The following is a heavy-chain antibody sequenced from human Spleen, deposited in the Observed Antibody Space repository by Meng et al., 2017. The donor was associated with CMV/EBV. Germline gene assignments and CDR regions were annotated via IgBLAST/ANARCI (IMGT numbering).Heavy chain of an antibody. CDR1: GGSISSGGYY. V-gene: IGHV4-31*03. CDR2: IYYSGST. J-gene: IGHJ2*01. CDR3: ARERTGGVFDL. D-gene: IGHD2-8*02. Sequence: CTVSGGSISSGGYYWSWIRQHPGKGLEWIGYIYYSGSTYYNLSLKSRVTISVDTSKNQFSLKLSSVTAADTAVYYCARERTGGVFDLWGRGTLVTVSS.